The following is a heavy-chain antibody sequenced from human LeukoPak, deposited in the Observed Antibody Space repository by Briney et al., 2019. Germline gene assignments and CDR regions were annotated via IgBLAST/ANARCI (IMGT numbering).Heavy chain of an antibody. CDR1: GDSISSGSFY. V-gene: IGHV4-39*01. CDR2: VYYSGST. J-gene: IGHJ5*02. Sequence: SETLSLTCTVSGDSISSGSFYWGWIRQPPGKGLEWIGTVYYSGSTYYKPSLKSRVIMSVDTSKNQFSLRLSSVTAADTAVYYCANRVLTGSNGRGWFDPWGQGTLVTVSS. D-gene: IGHD1-14*01. CDR3: ANRVLTGSNGRGWFDP.